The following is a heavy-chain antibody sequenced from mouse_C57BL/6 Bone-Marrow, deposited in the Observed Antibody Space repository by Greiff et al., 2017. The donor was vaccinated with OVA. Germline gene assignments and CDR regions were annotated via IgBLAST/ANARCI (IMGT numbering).Heavy chain of an antibody. CDR2: ISSGSSTI. V-gene: IGHV5-17*01. CDR3: ARQLLLRYKGYFDV. Sequence: EVKLMESGGGLVKPGGSLKLSCAASGFTFSDYGMHWVRQAPEKGLEWVAYISSGSSTIYYADTVKGRFTISRDNAKNTLFLQMTSLRSEDTAMYYCARQLLLRYKGYFDVWGTGTTVTVSS. J-gene: IGHJ1*03. CDR1: GFTFSDYG. D-gene: IGHD1-1*01.